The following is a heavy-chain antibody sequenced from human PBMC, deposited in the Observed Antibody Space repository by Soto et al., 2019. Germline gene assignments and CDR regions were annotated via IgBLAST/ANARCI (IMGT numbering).Heavy chain of an antibody. J-gene: IGHJ4*01. V-gene: IGHV2-5*02. CDR2: IYWDEDK. Sequence: QITLKESDPTLVKPTQTLTLTCTFSGFSLRTRGVAVGWFRQPPGKALEWLALIYWDEDKWYSPSLKNRLTIADDTSKNQFVLTMTNVDPVDTATYYCAHRPRGYAYYLDYWGHRILVTVSS. D-gene: IGHD5-12*01. CDR3: AHRPRGYAYYLDY. CDR1: GFSLRTRGVA.